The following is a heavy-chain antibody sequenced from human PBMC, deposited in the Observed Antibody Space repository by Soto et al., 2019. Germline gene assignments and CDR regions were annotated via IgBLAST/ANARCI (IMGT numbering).Heavy chain of an antibody. CDR2: IYYVGST. D-gene: IGHD1-1*01. CDR1: GDSIRNGFYY. CDR3: AKNETTRPWFNP. Sequence: QVQLQESGPGLVKPSQTLSLICTVSGDSIRNGFYYWSWIRQHLGKGLEWIGNIYYVGSTSYNPSLKSRVTISIDRSKNQFSLTLNSVTAADTAVYYCAKNETTRPWFNPWGQGTLVIVSS. J-gene: IGHJ5*02. V-gene: IGHV4-31*03.